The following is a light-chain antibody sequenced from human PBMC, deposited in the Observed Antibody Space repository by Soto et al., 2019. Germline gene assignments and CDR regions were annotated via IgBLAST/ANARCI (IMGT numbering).Light chain of an antibody. CDR3: QQCNRWLPVT. J-gene: IGKJ4*01. CDR2: DAF. CDR1: PSVSKS. Sequence: ESVLTQSPATLSLSPGERATLSCRASPSVSKSLAWYQHKPGQAPRLLIYDAFNRATGVPTRFSGSGSGTDFTLTISSLEPEDCAVYYWQQCNRWLPVTFGGGTRVEIK. V-gene: IGKV3-11*01.